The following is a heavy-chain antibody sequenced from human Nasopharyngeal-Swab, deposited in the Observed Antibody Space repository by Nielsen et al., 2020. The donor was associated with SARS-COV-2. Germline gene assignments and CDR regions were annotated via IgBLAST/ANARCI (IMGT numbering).Heavy chain of an antibody. Sequence: SAKVSCKASGYSFTSYYMHWVRQAPGQGLEWMGIINPSGGSTSYAQKFQGRVTMTRDTSTSTVYMELSSLRSEDTAVYYCAREVIVVVPAANKETATGPESWFDPWGQGTLVTVSS. J-gene: IGHJ5*02. CDR2: INPSGGST. CDR1: GYSFTSYY. CDR3: AREVIVVVPAANKETATGPESWFDP. D-gene: IGHD2-2*01. V-gene: IGHV1-46*01.